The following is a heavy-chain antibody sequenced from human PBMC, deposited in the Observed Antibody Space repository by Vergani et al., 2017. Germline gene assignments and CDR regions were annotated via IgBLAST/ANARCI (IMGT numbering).Heavy chain of an antibody. CDR1: GGSISSGGYY. CDR2: IYYSWST. Sequence: QVQLQESGPGLVKPSQTLSLTCTVSGGSISSGGYYWSWIRQHPGKGLEWIGYIYYSWSTYYNPSLKSLVTISVDTSKNQFSLKLSSVTAADTAVYYCARDHLPYSYGHVDYWGQGTLVTVSS. D-gene: IGHD5-18*01. CDR3: ARDHLPYSYGHVDY. J-gene: IGHJ4*02. V-gene: IGHV4-31*01.